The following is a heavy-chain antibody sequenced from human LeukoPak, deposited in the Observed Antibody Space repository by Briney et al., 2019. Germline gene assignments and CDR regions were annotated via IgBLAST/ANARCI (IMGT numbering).Heavy chain of an antibody. CDR2: IVPSGGTT. J-gene: IGHJ4*02. D-gene: IGHD4/OR15-4a*01. Sequence: GGSLRLSCAASGFTFSSNPMSWVRQAPGKGLEWVSAIVPSGGTTSYADSVKGRFTISRDNSKNTLYLQMNSLRAEHTAVYYCARRAGAYSHPYDYWGQGTLVTVSS. CDR3: ARRAGAYSHPYDY. V-gene: IGHV3-23*01. CDR1: GFTFSSNP.